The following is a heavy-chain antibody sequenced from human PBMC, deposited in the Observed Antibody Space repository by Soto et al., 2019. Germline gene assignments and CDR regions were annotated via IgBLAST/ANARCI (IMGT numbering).Heavy chain of an antibody. Sequence: SETVSLTCXVXGGSISSSSYYWGWIRQPPGKGLEWIGSIYYSGSIYYNPSLKSRVTISVDTSKNQFSLKLSSVTAAETAVYYCARQSSGWYNWFDPWGQGTLVTVSS. D-gene: IGHD6-19*01. J-gene: IGHJ5*02. CDR1: GGSISSSSYY. CDR2: IYYSGSI. CDR3: ARQSSGWYNWFDP. V-gene: IGHV4-39*01.